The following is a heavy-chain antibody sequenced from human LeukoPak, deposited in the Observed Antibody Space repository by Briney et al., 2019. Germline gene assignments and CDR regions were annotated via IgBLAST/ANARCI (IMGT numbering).Heavy chain of an antibody. CDR1: GYTFTGYY. Sequence: ASVKVSCKASGYTFTGYYMHWVRQAPGQGLEWMGWINPNSGGTNYAQKFQGRVTMTRDTSISTAYMELSRLRSDDTAVYYCARAGRVYSSSPGDAFDIWGQGTMVTVSS. V-gene: IGHV1-2*02. CDR3: ARAGRVYSSSPGDAFDI. CDR2: INPNSGGT. D-gene: IGHD6-6*01. J-gene: IGHJ3*02.